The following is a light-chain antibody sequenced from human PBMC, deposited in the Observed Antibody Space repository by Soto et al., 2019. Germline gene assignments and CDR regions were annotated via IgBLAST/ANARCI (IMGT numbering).Light chain of an antibody. CDR3: QQYGSSPRT. Sequence: EIVLTQSPGTLSLSPGERATLSCRASQSVSSSYLAWYQQKPGQAHRLLIYGAYGRATGIQDRFSGSGSGTDFTLTIRRLEPEDFAVYYCQQYGSSPRTFGQGTKVDI. V-gene: IGKV3-20*01. CDR2: GAY. CDR1: QSVSSSY. J-gene: IGKJ1*01.